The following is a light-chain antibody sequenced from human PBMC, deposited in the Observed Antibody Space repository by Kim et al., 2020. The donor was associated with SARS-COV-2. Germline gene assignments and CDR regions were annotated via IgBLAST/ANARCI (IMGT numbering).Light chain of an antibody. CDR2: QDY. J-gene: IGLJ1*01. V-gene: IGLV3-1*01. Sequence: VSPGQTATITCSADKLGDQFASWYQQRPGQSPVLVIYQDYKRPSGIPERFSGSNSGNTATLTIRGTQAMDEADYYCQTWDRSTSFVFGTGTKVTVL. CDR1: KLGDQF. CDR3: QTWDRSTSFV.